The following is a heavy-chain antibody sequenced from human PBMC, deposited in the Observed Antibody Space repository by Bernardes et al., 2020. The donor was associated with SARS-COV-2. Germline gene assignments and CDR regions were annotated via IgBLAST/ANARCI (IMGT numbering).Heavy chain of an antibody. CDR2: IKEDGSEK. CDR1: GFTFRSYW. J-gene: IGHJ5*02. CDR3: AKGGYRYGS. Sequence: GGSLRLSCAAAGFTFRSYWMSWVRQAPGKGLEWVANIKEDGSEKNYVDSVKGRFSISRDNAKNSLYLQMNSLRAEDTAVYYCAKGGYRYGSWGQVTLVTVSS. V-gene: IGHV3-7*01. D-gene: IGHD5-18*01.